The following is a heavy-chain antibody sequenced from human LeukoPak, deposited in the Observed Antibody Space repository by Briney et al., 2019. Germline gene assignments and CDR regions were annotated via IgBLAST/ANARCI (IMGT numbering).Heavy chain of an antibody. CDR1: GYTLTELS. Sequence: GASVKVSCKVSGYTLTELSMHWVRQAPGKGLECRGGFDPEDGETIYAQKFQGRVTMTEDTSTDTAYMERSSLRSEDTAVYYCATWYYYGSSGYQEYFQHWGQGTLVTVSS. CDR3: ATWYYYGSSGYQEYFQH. J-gene: IGHJ1*01. CDR2: FDPEDGET. V-gene: IGHV1-24*01. D-gene: IGHD3-22*01.